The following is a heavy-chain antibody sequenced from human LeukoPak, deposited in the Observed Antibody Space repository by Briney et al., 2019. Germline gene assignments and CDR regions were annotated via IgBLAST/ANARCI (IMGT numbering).Heavy chain of an antibody. J-gene: IGHJ4*02. Sequence: GGSLRLSCAASGFTFSSYGMHWVRQAPGKGLEWVAFIRYDGSNKYYADSVKGRFTISRDNPKNTLYLQMNSLRAEDTAVYYCAKDQYYYDSSGYYYHDYWGQGTLVTVSS. CDR1: GFTFSSYG. D-gene: IGHD3-22*01. CDR2: IRYDGSNK. CDR3: AKDQYYYDSSGYYYHDY. V-gene: IGHV3-30*02.